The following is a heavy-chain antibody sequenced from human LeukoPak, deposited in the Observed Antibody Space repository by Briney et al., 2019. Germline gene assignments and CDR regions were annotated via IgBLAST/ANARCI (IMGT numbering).Heavy chain of an antibody. J-gene: IGHJ6*04. CDR2: ITNSRGST. CDR3: AELGITMIGGV. Sequence: GGSLRLSCAASGFTFSTYGMTWVRQAPGRGLEWVSSITNSRGSTYYADSVKGRFTISRVNSKNTLYLRMNSLRAEDTAVYYCAELGITMIGGVWGKGTTVTISS. D-gene: IGHD3-10*02. V-gene: IGHV3-23*01. CDR1: GFTFSTYG.